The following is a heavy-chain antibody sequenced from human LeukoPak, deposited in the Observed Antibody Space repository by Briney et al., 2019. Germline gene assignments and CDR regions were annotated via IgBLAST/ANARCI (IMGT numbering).Heavy chain of an antibody. CDR3: ARSHSVWTSFDY. J-gene: IGHJ4*02. V-gene: IGHV4-59*01. D-gene: IGHD3/OR15-3a*01. CDR2: IYYSGGT. Sequence: PSETLSLTCTVSGGSISSYYWSWIRQPPGKGLEWIGDIYYSGGTNYNPSLKSRVTISVDTSKNQFSLKLSSVTAADTAEYYCARSHSVWTSFDYWGQGTLVTVSS. CDR1: GGSISSYY.